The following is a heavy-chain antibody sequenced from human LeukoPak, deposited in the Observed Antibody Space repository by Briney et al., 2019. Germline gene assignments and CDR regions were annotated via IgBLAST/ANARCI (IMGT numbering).Heavy chain of an antibody. CDR3: ARRYYDFWSGLSDNWFDP. V-gene: IGHV4-59*01. Sequence: SETLSLTCTVSGGSISSYYWSWIRQPPGKGLEWIGYIYYSGSTNYNPSLKSRVTISVDTSKNQFSLKLSSVTAADTAVYYCARRYYDFWSGLSDNWFDPWGQGTLVTVSS. J-gene: IGHJ5*02. CDR2: IYYSGST. CDR1: GGSISSYY. D-gene: IGHD3-3*01.